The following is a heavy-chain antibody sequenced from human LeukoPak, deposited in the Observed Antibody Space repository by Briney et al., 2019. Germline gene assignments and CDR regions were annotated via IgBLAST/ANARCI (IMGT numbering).Heavy chain of an antibody. V-gene: IGHV4-38-2*02. Sequence: SETLSLTCTVSGYSISSGYYWGWIRQPPGKGLEWIGSIYHSGSTNYNPSLKSRVTISVDTSKNQFSLKLSSVTAADTAVYYCARGGSSGWSQRNFDYWGQGTLVTVSS. CDR2: IYHSGST. CDR3: ARGGSSGWSQRNFDY. J-gene: IGHJ4*02. CDR1: GYSISSGYY. D-gene: IGHD6-19*01.